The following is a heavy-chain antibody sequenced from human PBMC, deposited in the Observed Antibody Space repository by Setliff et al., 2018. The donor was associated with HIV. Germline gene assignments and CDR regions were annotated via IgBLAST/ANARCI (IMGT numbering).Heavy chain of an antibody. Sequence: SVKVSCKASGGTSSTHAMNWVRQAPGQGLEWIGQIISIIEITDYAQKLQGRVTITADGPTNTFYMELSGLRSDDTAVYYCAGPRGDEAFDIWGQGTMVTVSS. CDR3: AGPRGDEAFDI. D-gene: IGHD3-10*01. CDR2: IISIIEIT. J-gene: IGHJ3*02. V-gene: IGHV1-69*10. CDR1: GGTSSTHA.